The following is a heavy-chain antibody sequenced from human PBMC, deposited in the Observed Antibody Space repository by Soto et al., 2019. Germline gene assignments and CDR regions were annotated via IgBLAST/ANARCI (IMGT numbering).Heavy chain of an antibody. V-gene: IGHV1-8*01. J-gene: IGHJ4*02. CDR3: ARALGIAVASTGVDY. D-gene: IGHD6-19*01. CDR1: GYTFTSYD. Sequence: ASVKVSCKASGYTFTSYDINWVRQATGQGLEWMGWMNPNSGNTGYAQKFQGRVTMTRNTSISTAYMELSRLRSDDTAVYYCARALGIAVASTGVDYWGQGTLVTVSS. CDR2: MNPNSGNT.